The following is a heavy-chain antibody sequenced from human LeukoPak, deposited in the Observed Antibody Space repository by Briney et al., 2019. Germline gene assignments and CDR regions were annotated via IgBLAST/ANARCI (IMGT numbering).Heavy chain of an antibody. D-gene: IGHD3-9*01. V-gene: IGHV4-30-2*01. Sequence: SETLSLTCTVSGGSISSGGYYWSWIRQPPGKGLEWIGYIYHSGSTYYNPSLKSRVTISVDRSKNQFSLKLSSVTAADTAVYFCAREAEENYTVLTGYLYWGQGALVTVSS. J-gene: IGHJ4*02. CDR3: AREAEENYTVLTGYLY. CDR1: GGSISSGGYY. CDR2: IYHSGST.